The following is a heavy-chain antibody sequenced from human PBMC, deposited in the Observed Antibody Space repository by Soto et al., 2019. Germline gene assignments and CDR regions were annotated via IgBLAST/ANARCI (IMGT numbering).Heavy chain of an antibody. D-gene: IGHD4-17*01. CDR2: ISWNSGSI. V-gene: IGHV3-9*01. Sequence: EVQLVESGGGLVQPGRSLRLSCAASGFTFDDYAMHWVRQAPGKGLEWVSGISWNSGSIGYADSVKGRFTISRDNAKNSLYLQRTSLRAEDTACYYCAKDGPEYGDYGTHWYFDLWAVAPWSLSPQ. CDR1: GFTFDDYA. J-gene: IGHJ2*01. CDR3: AKDGPEYGDYGTHWYFDL.